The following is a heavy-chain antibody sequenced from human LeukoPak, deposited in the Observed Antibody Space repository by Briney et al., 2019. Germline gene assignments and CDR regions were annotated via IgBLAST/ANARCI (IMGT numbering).Heavy chain of an antibody. CDR1: GGSINSHY. D-gene: IGHD3-10*01. V-gene: IGHV4-59*11. CDR3: ASRPADTTWYGVFDY. Sequence: PSETLSLTYSVSGGSINSHYWSWIRQPPGNQRGGFGYIFNTGNTNYNPSLASRVTMSVDTSRAQFFLRLSPVTAADTAIYYCASRPADTTWYGVFDYWSQGTLVTVSS. CDR2: IFNTGNT. J-gene: IGHJ4*02.